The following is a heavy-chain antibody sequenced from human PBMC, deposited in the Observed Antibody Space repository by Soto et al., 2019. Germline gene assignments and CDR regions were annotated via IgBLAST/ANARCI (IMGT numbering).Heavy chain of an antibody. D-gene: IGHD5-12*01. CDR1: GFTFSTYT. Sequence: EGQLLESGGGLVQPGGSLRLSCAASGFTFSTYTMHWVRQAPGKGLAWVSGVSGGDGSTYYADSLKGRFSISRDNAKNTVDLQINSLTAEDTAVYYCTKQGYYWYFDIWGRGTLVTVSS. V-gene: IGHV3-23*01. CDR3: TKQGYYWYFDI. CDR2: VSGGDGST. J-gene: IGHJ2*01.